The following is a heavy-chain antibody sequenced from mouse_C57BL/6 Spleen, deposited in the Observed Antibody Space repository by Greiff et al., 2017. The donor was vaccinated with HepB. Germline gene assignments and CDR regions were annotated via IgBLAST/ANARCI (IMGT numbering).Heavy chain of an antibody. CDR1: GFTFSSYG. Sequence: EVQRVESGGDLVKPGGSLKLSCAASGFTFSSYGMSWVRQTPDKRLEWVATISSGGSYTYYPDSVKGRFTISRDNAKNTLYLQMSSLKSEDTAMYDFARQGVLRDFFDYWGQGTTLTVSS. CDR2: ISSGGSYT. CDR3: ARQGVLRDFFDY. D-gene: IGHD1-1*01. J-gene: IGHJ2*01. V-gene: IGHV5-6*01.